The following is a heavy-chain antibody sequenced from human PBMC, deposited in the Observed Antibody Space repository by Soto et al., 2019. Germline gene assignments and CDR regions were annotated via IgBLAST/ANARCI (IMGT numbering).Heavy chain of an antibody. D-gene: IGHD6-19*01. CDR1: GGTFSNYA. V-gene: IGHV1-69*01. CDR3: ARPKGTYSSGYYYFDF. J-gene: IGHJ4*02. CDR2: IIPLFGTA. Sequence: QVQLEQSGGEVKQPGSSVRVSCKTSGGTFSNYAINWVRQAPGQGLEWMGAIIPLFGTADYSQKFQGRVTITADESTSTAYMELSSLRFDDTAVHFCARPKGTYSSGYYYFDFWGQGTLVTVSS.